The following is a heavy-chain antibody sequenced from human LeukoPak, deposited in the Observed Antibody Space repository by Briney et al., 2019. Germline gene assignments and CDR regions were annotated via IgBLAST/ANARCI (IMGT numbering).Heavy chain of an antibody. D-gene: IGHD3-3*01. J-gene: IGHJ5*02. CDR1: GGSFSGYY. CDR2: INHSGST. V-gene: IGHV4-34*01. CDR3: ARERPYYDFWSGYYTRANWFDP. Sequence: SETLSLTCAVYGGSFSGYYRSWIRQPPGKGLEWIGEINHSGSTNYNPSLKSRVTISVDTSKNQFSLKLSSVTAADTAVYYCARERPYYDFWSGYYTRANWFDPWGQGTLVTVSS.